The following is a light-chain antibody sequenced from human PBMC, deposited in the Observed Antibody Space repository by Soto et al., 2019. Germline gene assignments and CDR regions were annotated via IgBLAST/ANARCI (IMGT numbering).Light chain of an antibody. V-gene: IGKV1-5*03. Sequence: DIQMAQSPSTLSANIGDRVTITCRASQSISSWLAWYQQKPGQAPKLLIYKASSLESGVPSRFSGSGSGTGFTLTISSLQPDDFATYYCQQYDSYSRTFGQGTKVDI. J-gene: IGKJ1*01. CDR2: KAS. CDR1: QSISSW. CDR3: QQYDSYSRT.